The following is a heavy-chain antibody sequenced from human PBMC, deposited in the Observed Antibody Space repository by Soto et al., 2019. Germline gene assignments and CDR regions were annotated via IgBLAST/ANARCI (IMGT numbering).Heavy chain of an antibody. V-gene: IGHV1-18*04. CDR3: ARDREYYYDSSGNYYYHYGLDV. CDR2: ISGYNGNT. D-gene: IGHD3-22*01. J-gene: IGHJ6*02. Sequence: QVQLVESGAEVKKPGASVKVSCKASGYTFTDYGISWVLQARGQGLEWMGWISGYNGNTKYAQKIQGKVTRTTDAPTNTVYIELRSLRSDDTAVYYCARDREYYYDSSGNYYYHYGLDVWGQGTTVTVS. CDR1: GYTFTDYG.